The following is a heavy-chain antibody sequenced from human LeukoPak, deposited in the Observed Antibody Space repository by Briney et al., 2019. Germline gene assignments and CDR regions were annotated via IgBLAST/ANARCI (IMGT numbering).Heavy chain of an antibody. D-gene: IGHD3-10*01. CDR3: TGNYYGSGSYADFDY. J-gene: IGHJ4*02. V-gene: IGHV3-73*01. CDR2: IRSTANGYAT. CDR1: GFTFSGSA. Sequence: GGSLRLSCAASGFTFSGSALHWVRQASGKGLEWVGRIRSTANGYATAYAASVKGRFTISRDDSRNTAYLQMDSLKTEDTTVYYCTGNYYGSGSYADFDYWGQGTLVTVSS.